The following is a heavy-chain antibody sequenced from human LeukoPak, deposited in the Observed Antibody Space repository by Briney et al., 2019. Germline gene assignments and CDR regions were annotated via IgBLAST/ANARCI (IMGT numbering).Heavy chain of an antibody. Sequence: GASVKVSCKASGYTFTSFGFSWVRQAPGQGLEWMGWISAYNGHTNYAQNLQGRVTLTTDTSTSTAYMGLTSLRSDDTAVYYCARDQVVGATAGTFDSWGQGTLVTVSS. V-gene: IGHV1-18*01. D-gene: IGHD1-26*01. CDR2: ISAYNGHT. CDR1: GYTFTSFG. J-gene: IGHJ4*02. CDR3: ARDQVVGATAGTFDS.